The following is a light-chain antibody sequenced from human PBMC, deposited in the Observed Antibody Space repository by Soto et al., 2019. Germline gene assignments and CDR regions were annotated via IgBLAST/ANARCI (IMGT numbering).Light chain of an antibody. V-gene: IGLV2-14*01. CDR1: SSDVGGYNY. CDR3: SSYTFSNTYV. Sequence: QSALTQPASVSGSPGQSITVSCTGTSSDVGGYNYVSWYQQHPGKAPKLMIYDVSNRPSGVSNRFSGSKSGNTASLTISGLQAEDEADYYCSSYTFSNTYVFAIGTKVTVL. J-gene: IGLJ1*01. CDR2: DVS.